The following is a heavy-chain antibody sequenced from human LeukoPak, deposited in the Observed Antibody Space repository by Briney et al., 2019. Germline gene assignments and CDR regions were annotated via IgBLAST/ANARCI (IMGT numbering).Heavy chain of an antibody. J-gene: IGHJ4*02. D-gene: IGHD4-23*01. Sequence: GGSLRLSCAASGFTFSSYAMSWVPQAPRKGLEWVSAISGSGGSTYYADSVKGRFTISRDNSKNTLYLQMNSLRAEDTAVYYCAKVGRDYGGNSGVDYWGQGTLVTVSS. V-gene: IGHV3-23*01. CDR2: ISGSGGST. CDR1: GFTFSSYA. CDR3: AKVGRDYGGNSGVDY.